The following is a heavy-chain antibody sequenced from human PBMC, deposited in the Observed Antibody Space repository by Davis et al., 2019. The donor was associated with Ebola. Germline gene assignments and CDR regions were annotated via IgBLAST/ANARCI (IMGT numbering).Heavy chain of an antibody. CDR2: IYYSGST. Sequence: SWIRQHPGKGLEWIGYIYYSGSTYYSPSLKSRVTISVDTSKNQFSLKLSSVTAADTAVYYCARGQVVVISRHGMDVWGQGTTVTVSS. J-gene: IGHJ6*02. V-gene: IGHV4-31*02. CDR3: ARGQVVVISRHGMDV. D-gene: IGHD3-22*01.